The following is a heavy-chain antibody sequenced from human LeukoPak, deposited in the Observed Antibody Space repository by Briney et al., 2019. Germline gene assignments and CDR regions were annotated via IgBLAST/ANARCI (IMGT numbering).Heavy chain of an antibody. CDR2: ISYDGSNK. V-gene: IGHV3-30-3*02. D-gene: IGHD4-11*01. J-gene: IGHJ4*02. Sequence: GGSLRLSCAASGFSLSRYGMHWVRQAPGKGLEWVAFISYDGSNKYYADSVKGRFTISRDNSKNTLYLQMNSLRAEDTAVYYCAKKDYSNSLYWGQGTLVTVSS. CDR3: AKKDYSNSLY. CDR1: GFSLSRYG.